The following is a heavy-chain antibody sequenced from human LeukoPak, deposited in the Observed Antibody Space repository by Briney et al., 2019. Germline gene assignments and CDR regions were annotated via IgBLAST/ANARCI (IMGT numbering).Heavy chain of an antibody. V-gene: IGHV3-7*04. Sequence: GGSLRLSCVASGFPFSSYWMAWVRQAPGKGLEWVANIKQDGSKKSYVDSVKGRFTISRDNAKNSLYLQMNSLRAEDTAIYYCTRVGYIDEGIDYWGQGTLVIVSS. CDR1: GFPFSSYW. J-gene: IGHJ4*02. CDR3: TRVGYIDEGIDY. CDR2: IKQDGSKK. D-gene: IGHD5-24*01.